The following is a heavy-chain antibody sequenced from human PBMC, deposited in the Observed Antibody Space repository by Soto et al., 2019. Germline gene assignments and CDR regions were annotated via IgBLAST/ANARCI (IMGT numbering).Heavy chain of an antibody. Sequence: VQLVESGGGVVQPERSLRLSCAASGFTFSNYAMHWVRQARGTGLEWVAVISNDGSNPYYADSVKGRFTISRDNSKITLYLRMNSLRTEDTAVYFWARTRYDSSAYFVEYYFDYWGQGTLVTVSS. CDR2: ISNDGSNP. CDR3: ARTRYDSSAYFVEYYFDY. V-gene: IGHV3-30-3*01. D-gene: IGHD3-22*01. J-gene: IGHJ4*02. CDR1: GFTFSNYA.